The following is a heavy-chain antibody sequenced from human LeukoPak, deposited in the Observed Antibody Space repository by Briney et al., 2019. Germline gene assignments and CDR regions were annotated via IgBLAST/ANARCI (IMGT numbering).Heavy chain of an antibody. CDR1: GFTFSSNY. CDR2: IYSGGST. J-gene: IGHJ4*02. CDR3: ARGWYNWNFLES. Sequence: GGSLRLSCAASGFTFSSNYMSWVRQAPGKGLEWVSVIYSGGSTYYADSVKGRFTISRDNFKNTLYLQMNSLRAEDTAVYYCARGWYNWNFLESWGQGTLVTVSS. D-gene: IGHD1-7*01. V-gene: IGHV3-53*01.